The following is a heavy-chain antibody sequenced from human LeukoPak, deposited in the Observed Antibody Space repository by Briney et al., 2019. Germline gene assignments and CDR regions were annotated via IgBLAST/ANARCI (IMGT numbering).Heavy chain of an antibody. D-gene: IGHD3-3*01. CDR2: TYYSGST. CDR3: ARPRGDLWSGHDY. V-gene: IGHV4-39*01. J-gene: IGHJ4*02. Sequence: PSETLSLTCSVSGGSISRSSYYWTWIRQSPGRGLEWIGNTYYSGSTLYNPSLKSRVTISVDTSKNQFSLRLTSVTAADTAVYYCARPRGDLWSGHDYWGQGVLVTVSP. CDR1: GGSISRSSYY.